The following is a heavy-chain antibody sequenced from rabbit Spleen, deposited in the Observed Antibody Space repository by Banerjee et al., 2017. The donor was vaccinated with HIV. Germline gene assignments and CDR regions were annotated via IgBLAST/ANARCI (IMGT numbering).Heavy chain of an antibody. V-gene: IGHV1S45*01. Sequence: QEQLVESGGGLVQPEGSLTLTCTASGFSFSSGYDMCWVRQAPGKGLEWISCIAGSSSAFTYSATWAKGRFTISKTSSTTVTLQLTSLTVADTTTYFCARDTGTSFSSYGMDLWGQGTLVTVS. CDR3: ARDTGTSFSSYGMDL. CDR1: GFSFSSGYD. D-gene: IGHD7-1*01. J-gene: IGHJ6*01. CDR2: IAGSSSAFT.